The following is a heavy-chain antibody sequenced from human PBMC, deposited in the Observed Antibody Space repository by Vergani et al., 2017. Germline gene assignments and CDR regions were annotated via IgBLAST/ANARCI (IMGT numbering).Heavy chain of an antibody. D-gene: IGHD2-15*01. CDR1: GFTFSSYA. CDR2: ISGSGGST. V-gene: IGHV3-23*04. J-gene: IGHJ6*03. CDR3: AKMVAATGYYYYYMDV. Sequence: EVQLVESGGGLVQPGGSLRLSCAASGFTFSSYAMSWVRQAPGKGLEWVSAISGSGGSTYYADSVKGRLTISRDNSKNTLYLQMNSLRAEDTAVYYRAKMVAATGYYYYYMDVWGKGTTVTVSS.